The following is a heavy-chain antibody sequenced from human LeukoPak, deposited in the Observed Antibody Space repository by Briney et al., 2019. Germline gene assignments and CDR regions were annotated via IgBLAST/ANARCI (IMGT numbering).Heavy chain of an antibody. D-gene: IGHD3-22*01. CDR2: IYHSGST. V-gene: IGHV4-38-2*01. CDR3: ARAGSSGYYYLQH. Sequence: SETLSLTCVVSGYLISSGYSWGWIRQPPGKGLEWIGSIYHSGSTHYNPSLKSRVTISIDTSKNQFSLNLSSVTAADTAVYYCARAGSSGYYYLQHWGQGTLVTVSS. CDR1: GYLISSGYS. J-gene: IGHJ1*01.